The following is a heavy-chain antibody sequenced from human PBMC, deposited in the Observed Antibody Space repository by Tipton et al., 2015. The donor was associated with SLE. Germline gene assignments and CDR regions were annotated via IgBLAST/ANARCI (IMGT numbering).Heavy chain of an antibody. CDR2: IYHSGST. V-gene: IGHV4-30-2*01. CDR3: AKDTVRIAARPDDAFDI. CDR1: GGSISSGGYS. Sequence: TLSLTCAVSGGSISSGGYSWSWIRQPPGKGLEWIGYIYHSGSTYYNPSLKSRVTISVDRSKNQFSLKLSSVTAADTAVYYCAKDTVRIAARPDDAFDIWGQGTMVTVSS. D-gene: IGHD6-6*01. J-gene: IGHJ3*02.